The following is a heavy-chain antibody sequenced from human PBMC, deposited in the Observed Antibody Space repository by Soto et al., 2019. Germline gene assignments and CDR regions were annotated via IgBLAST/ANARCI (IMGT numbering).Heavy chain of an antibody. D-gene: IGHD3-3*01. V-gene: IGHV1-69*06. CDR3: ARNRDTPWRKVPVPADWFDP. Sequence: SVKVSCTASGGTFSSDAVSWVRQAPGQGLEWMGGIITFYGTTNYAQNFQGRVTITADKSTNTAYMELRGLSSEDTSVYYCARNRDTPWRKVPVPADWFDPWG. CDR2: IITFYGTT. CDR1: GGTFSSDA. J-gene: IGHJ5*02.